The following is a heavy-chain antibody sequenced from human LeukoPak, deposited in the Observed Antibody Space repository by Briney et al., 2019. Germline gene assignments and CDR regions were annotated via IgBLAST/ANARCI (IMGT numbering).Heavy chain of an antibody. V-gene: IGHV3-48*04. CDR2: ISSRGSVI. D-gene: IGHD3-10*01. J-gene: IGHJ4*02. Sequence: PGGSLRLSCAASGFAFSTYSMNWVRQAPGKGLEWVSYISSRGSVIYYADSVKGRFTISRDNAKNSLYLQMNSLRAEDTAVYYCARGRGFDFWGQGTLVTVSS. CDR1: GFAFSTYS. CDR3: ARGRGFDF.